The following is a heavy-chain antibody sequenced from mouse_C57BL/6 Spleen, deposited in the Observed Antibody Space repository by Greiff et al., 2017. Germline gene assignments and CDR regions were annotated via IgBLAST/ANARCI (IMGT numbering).Heavy chain of an antibody. CDR1: GYAFSSYW. V-gene: IGHV1-80*01. CDR2: IYPGDGDT. Sequence: VMLVESGAELVKPGASVKISCKASGYAFSSYWMNWVKQRPGKGLEWIGQIYPGDGDTNYNGKFKGKATLTADKSSSTAYMQLSSLTSEDSAVYFCAREKDGLGRVEDYAMDYWGQGTSVTVSS. J-gene: IGHJ4*01. CDR3: AREKDGLGRVEDYAMDY. D-gene: IGHD4-1*01.